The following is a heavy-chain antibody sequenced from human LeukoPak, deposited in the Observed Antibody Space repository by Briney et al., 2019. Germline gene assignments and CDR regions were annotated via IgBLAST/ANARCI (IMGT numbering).Heavy chain of an antibody. J-gene: IGHJ6*03. Sequence: PGGSLRLSCAASGFTFSSYAMQRVRQTPGKGLEWVAVISYDGSNKYYADSVKGRFTISRDNSKNTLYLQMNSLRAEDTAVYYCARGLYPYYYYMDVWGKGTTVTVSS. CDR1: GFTFSSYA. CDR2: ISYDGSNK. D-gene: IGHD2-2*02. CDR3: ARGLYPYYYYMDV. V-gene: IGHV3-30*04.